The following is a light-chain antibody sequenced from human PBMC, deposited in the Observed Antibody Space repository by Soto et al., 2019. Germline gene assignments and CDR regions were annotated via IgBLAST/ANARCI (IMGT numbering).Light chain of an antibody. V-gene: IGLV1-44*01. CDR3: AAWDDSLNGYV. CDR2: NNN. J-gene: IGLJ1*01. CDR1: SSNIGSSI. Sequence: QAVVTQPPSASGTPGQRVTISCSGSSSNIGSSIVNWYQQLPGTAPKLLIYNNNQRPSGVPDRFSGSKSGTSASLAVSGLQSEDGAAYYCAAWDDSLNGYVFGTGTKLTVL.